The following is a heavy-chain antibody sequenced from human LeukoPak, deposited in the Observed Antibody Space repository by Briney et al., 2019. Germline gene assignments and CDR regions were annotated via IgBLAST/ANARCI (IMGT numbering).Heavy chain of an antibody. D-gene: IGHD3-22*01. Sequence: SETLSLTCTVSGGSLSSSGYYWGWIRQPPGKGLEWIGSIYHSGSTYYNPSLKSRVTISVDTSKNQFSLKLSSVTAADTAVYYCARDELQTYYYDSSGYYYFQHWGQGTLVTVSS. CDR3: ARDELQTYYYDSSGYYYFQH. J-gene: IGHJ1*01. V-gene: IGHV4-39*07. CDR1: GGSLSSSGYY. CDR2: IYHSGST.